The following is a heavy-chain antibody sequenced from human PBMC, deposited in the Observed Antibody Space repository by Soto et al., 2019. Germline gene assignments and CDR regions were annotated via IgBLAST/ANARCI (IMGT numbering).Heavy chain of an antibody. J-gene: IGHJ5*02. V-gene: IGHV1-2*04. Sequence: XSVNDSCQATGYTFTCYHIHWVRQAPGQGLEWMGWINTNTGGTNYAQKFQGWVTMTRDTSINTAYMELSRLRSDDTAVYYCARWVGASNWFDHWGQGTLVTVSS. CDR3: ARWVGASNWFDH. CDR1: GYTFTCYH. CDR2: INTNTGGT. D-gene: IGHD1-26*01.